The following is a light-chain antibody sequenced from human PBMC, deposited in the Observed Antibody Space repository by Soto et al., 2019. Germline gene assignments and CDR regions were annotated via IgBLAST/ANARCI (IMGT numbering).Light chain of an antibody. J-gene: IGKJ3*01. V-gene: IGKV3-11*01. Sequence: LTQSPVTLSLSPGERATLSCRASQSVSSYLAWYQQKPGQAPRLLIYDASNRATGIPARFSGSGSGTDFTLTISSLEPEDFAVYYCQQRSNWPRLTFGPGTKVDIK. CDR2: DAS. CDR1: QSVSSY. CDR3: QQRSNWPRLT.